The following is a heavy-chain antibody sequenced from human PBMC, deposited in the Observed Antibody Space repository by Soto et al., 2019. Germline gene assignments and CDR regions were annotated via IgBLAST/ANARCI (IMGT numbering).Heavy chain of an antibody. Sequence: QVQLVQSGADVKKPGSSVKVSCKTSGGPFGSSAISWVRQAPAQGLEWMGEIIPVFDKANYAQNFQGRLNITADEPTGTVFMQLSSLRSEDTAGDFCARLRRDWGDAFDLWGLGTFVTVSS. CDR1: GGPFGSSA. V-gene: IGHV1-69*01. J-gene: IGHJ3*01. D-gene: IGHD3-16*01. CDR2: IIPVFDKA. CDR3: ARLRRDWGDAFDL.